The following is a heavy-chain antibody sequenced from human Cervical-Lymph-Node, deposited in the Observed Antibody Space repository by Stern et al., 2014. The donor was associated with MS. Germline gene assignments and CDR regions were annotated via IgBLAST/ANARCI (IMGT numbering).Heavy chain of an antibody. Sequence: QLQLQESGPGLVKPSETLSLTCTVSGGSVNTGGFYWSWIRRPPGKGLEWIGNVYNSGATNYNPSLKSRLTISVDTSKSQFSLELRSVTTADTAVHYCARWTTMTRGYYYYGVDVWGQGTTVTVSS. V-gene: IGHV4-61*08. J-gene: IGHJ6*02. D-gene: IGHD4-11*01. CDR1: GGSVNTGGFY. CDR2: VYNSGAT. CDR3: ARWTTMTRGYYYYGVDV.